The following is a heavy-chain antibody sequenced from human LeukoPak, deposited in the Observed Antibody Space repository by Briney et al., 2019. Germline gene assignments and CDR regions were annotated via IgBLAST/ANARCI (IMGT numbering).Heavy chain of an antibody. CDR1: GGSISRYY. CDR2: IYYSGST. CDR3: ARGLTLDNAWYRGWFDP. J-gene: IGHJ5*02. V-gene: IGHV4-59*12. Sequence: PSETLSLTCPVSGGSISRYYWSWIRQPPGKGLGWIGYIYYSGSTNYNPSLKSRVTMSIDPSNNQFSLNQSSVSAADTAMYYGARGLTLDNAWYRGWFDPWGQGSLVIVSS. D-gene: IGHD6-13*01.